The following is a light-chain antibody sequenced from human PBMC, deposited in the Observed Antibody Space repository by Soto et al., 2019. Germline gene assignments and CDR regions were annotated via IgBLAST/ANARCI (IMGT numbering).Light chain of an antibody. CDR1: QSVSSSY. V-gene: IGKV3-20*01. J-gene: IGKJ2*01. CDR3: QQYGSSPM. CDR2: GAS. Sequence: EIVLTQSPGTLSLSPGERATLSCRASQSVSSSYLAWYQQKPGQAPRLLIYGASSRATGIPDRFSGSGSGTDFTLTISRLEPGDVAVYYCQQYGSSPMFGQGTGLEIK.